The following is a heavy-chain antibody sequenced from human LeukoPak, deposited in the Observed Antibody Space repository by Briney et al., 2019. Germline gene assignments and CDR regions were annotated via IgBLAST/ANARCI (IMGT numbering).Heavy chain of an antibody. V-gene: IGHV4-4*02. D-gene: IGHD2-15*01. CDR1: GGSISSSNW. Sequence: SGTPSLTCAVSGGSISSSNWWSWVRQPPGKGLEWIGEIYHSGSTNYNPTLKSRVTISVDKSKNQFSLKLSSVTAADTAVYYCARGWGYCSGGSCYFDYWGQGTLVTVSS. J-gene: IGHJ4*02. CDR3: ARGWGYCSGGSCYFDY. CDR2: IYHSGST.